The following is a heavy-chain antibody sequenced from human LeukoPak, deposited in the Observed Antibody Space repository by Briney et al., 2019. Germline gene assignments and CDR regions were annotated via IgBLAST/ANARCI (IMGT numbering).Heavy chain of an antibody. Sequence: SETLSLTCTVSGGSISSGGYYWSWIRQHPGKGLEWIGYIYYSGSTYYNPSLKSRVAISVDTSTNQFSLKLTSVTAADTAMYYCTRADHDGSGRFFDLWGRGTLVTVSS. D-gene: IGHD1-14*01. CDR2: IYYSGST. V-gene: IGHV4-31*03. CDR1: GGSISSGGYY. J-gene: IGHJ2*01. CDR3: TRADHDGSGRFFDL.